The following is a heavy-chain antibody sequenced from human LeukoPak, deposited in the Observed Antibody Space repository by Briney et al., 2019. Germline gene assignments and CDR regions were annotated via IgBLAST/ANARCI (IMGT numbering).Heavy chain of an antibody. CDR3: AREQNYHDSSGYDFDY. Sequence: ASVKVSCKASGYTFTSYGISWVRQAPGQGLEWMGWISAYNGNTNYAQKLQGRVTMTTDTSTSTAYMELRSLRSDDTAVYYCAREQNYHDSSGYDFDYWGQGTLVTVSS. CDR1: GYTFTSYG. CDR2: ISAYNGNT. D-gene: IGHD3-22*01. J-gene: IGHJ4*02. V-gene: IGHV1-18*01.